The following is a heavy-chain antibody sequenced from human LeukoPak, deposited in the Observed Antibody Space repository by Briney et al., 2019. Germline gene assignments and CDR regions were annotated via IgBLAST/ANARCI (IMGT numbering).Heavy chain of an antibody. V-gene: IGHV1-2*04. CDR3: ARSRGGIFGVVTDDAFDI. J-gene: IGHJ3*02. CDR2: INPNSGGT. CDR1: GYTFTGYY. Sequence: ASVKVSCKASGYTFTGYYMHWVRQAPGQGLEWMGWINPNSGGTNYAQKFQGWVTMTRDTSISTAYMELSRLRSDDTAVYYCARSRGGIFGVVTDDAFDIWGQGTMATVSS. D-gene: IGHD3-3*01.